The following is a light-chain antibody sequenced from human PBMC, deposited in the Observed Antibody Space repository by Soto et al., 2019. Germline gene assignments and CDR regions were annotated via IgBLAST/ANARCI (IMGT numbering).Light chain of an antibody. V-gene: IGKV2-24*01. CDR2: NIS. CDR1: QSLVHSDGNTY. Sequence: DVVMTQTPLSSPVTLGQPASISCRSSQSLVHSDGNTYLTWYQQRPCQPPRLRIYNISNRFSGVPDRFSGSGAGTEFTMKISRVETEDVGVYYCMQLTQLPWTFGQGTKVEI. CDR3: MQLTQLPWT. J-gene: IGKJ1*01.